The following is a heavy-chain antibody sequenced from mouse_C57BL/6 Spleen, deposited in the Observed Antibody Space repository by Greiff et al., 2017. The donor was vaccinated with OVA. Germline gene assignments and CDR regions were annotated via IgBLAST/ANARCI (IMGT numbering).Heavy chain of an antibody. CDR1: GYTFTRYW. CDR2: IDPSDSYT. D-gene: IGHD2-1*01. J-gene: IGHJ4*01. Sequence: QVQLQQPGAELVMPGASVKLSCKASGYTFTRYWMHWVKQRPGQGLEWIGEIDPSDSYTNYNQKFKGKSTLTVDTSSSTAYMQLSSLTSEDSAFYYCARWSYYGKNAMDYWGQGTSVTVSS. CDR3: ARWSYYGKNAMDY. V-gene: IGHV1-69*01.